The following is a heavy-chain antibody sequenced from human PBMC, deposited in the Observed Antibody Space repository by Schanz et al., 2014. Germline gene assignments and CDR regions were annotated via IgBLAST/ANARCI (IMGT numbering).Heavy chain of an antibody. Sequence: QVQLLQSGAEVKKPGASMKVSCKASGYTFTTYYMLWVRQAPGQGLEWMGIINPSGGSTRYGQKCQCRITVTTDTSTSTVYMELSSLRSDDTAVYYCGRGFSRSYIDVWGQGTLITVSS. J-gene: IGHJ4*02. CDR1: GYTFTTYY. D-gene: IGHD6-6*01. V-gene: IGHV1-46*03. CDR3: GRGFSRSYIDV. CDR2: INPSGGST.